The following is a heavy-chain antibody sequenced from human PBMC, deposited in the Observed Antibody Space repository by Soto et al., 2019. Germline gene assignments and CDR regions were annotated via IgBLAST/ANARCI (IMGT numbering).Heavy chain of an antibody. J-gene: IGHJ4*01. CDR1: GFTFSDYD. CDR2: VSHDGRNT. V-gene: IGHV3-30*18. Sequence: VQLVESGGGVVQPGRSLRLSCAASGFTFSDYDMHWVRQAPGKGLECVAVVSHDGRNTHYADSVKGRFNISRESFKNTVSLELTSLRAEDTAVNSFAKGGRQWLVTSDFNYWGHGALVTISS. D-gene: IGHD6-19*01. CDR3: AKGGRQWLVTSDFNY.